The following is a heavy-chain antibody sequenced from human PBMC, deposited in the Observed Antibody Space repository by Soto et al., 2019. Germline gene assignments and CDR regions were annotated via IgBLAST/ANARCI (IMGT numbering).Heavy chain of an antibody. Sequence: PGGSLRLSCAASGCTFSSYWMHWVRQAPGKGLVWVSRINSDGSSTSYADSVKGRFTISRDNAKNTLYLQMNSLRAEDTAVYYCARDQPGYSYGYGLGYWGQGTLVTVSS. CDR1: GCTFSSYW. CDR2: INSDGSST. D-gene: IGHD5-18*01. J-gene: IGHJ4*02. CDR3: ARDQPGYSYGYGLGY. V-gene: IGHV3-74*01.